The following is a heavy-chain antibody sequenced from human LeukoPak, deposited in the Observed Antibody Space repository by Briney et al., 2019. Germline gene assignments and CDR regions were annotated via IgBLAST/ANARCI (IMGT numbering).Heavy chain of an antibody. J-gene: IGHJ4*02. CDR1: GYSFTSQD. Sequence: ASVKVSCKPSGYSFTSQDMHWVRQAPGQSLEWMGCINPDNGDTQYSQEFQGRVTITRDTSASTAYMELSSLRSEDTAVYYCARGYSSSWYPNDYWGQGTLVTVSS. CDR3: ARGYSSSWYPNDY. D-gene: IGHD6-13*01. CDR2: INPDNGDT. V-gene: IGHV1-3*03.